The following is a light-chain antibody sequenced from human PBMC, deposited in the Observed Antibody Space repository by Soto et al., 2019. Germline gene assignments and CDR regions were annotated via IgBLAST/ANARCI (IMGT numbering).Light chain of an antibody. Sequence: QSVLTQPPSASGSPGQSVTISCTGTNSDVGGYNYVSWYQQHPGKAPKFLIFEVSRRPSGVPDRFSGSKSGNTASLTVSGLQVDDEADYYCSSYAGSNNPVIFGGGTKLTVL. CDR2: EVS. J-gene: IGLJ2*01. CDR3: SSYAGSNNPVI. V-gene: IGLV2-8*01. CDR1: NSDVGGYNY.